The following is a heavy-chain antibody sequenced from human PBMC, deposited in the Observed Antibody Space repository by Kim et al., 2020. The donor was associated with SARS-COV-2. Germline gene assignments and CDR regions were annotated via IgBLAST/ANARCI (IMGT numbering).Heavy chain of an antibody. D-gene: IGHD3-22*01. V-gene: IGHV4-59*01. CDR3: AGGQDDSSGFRVDY. CDR1: GGSISSYY. J-gene: IGHJ4*02. Sequence: SETLSLTCTVSGGSISSYYWSWIRQPPGKGLEWIGYIYYSGSTNYNPSLKSRVTISVDTSKNQFSLKLSSVTAADTAVYYCAGGQDDSSGFRVDYWGQGTLVTVSS. CDR2: IYYSGST.